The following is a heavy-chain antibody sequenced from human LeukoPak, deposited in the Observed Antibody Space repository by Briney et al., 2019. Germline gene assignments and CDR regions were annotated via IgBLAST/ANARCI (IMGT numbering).Heavy chain of an antibody. D-gene: IGHD6-13*01. J-gene: IGHJ5*02. CDR1: GFTFSSYA. CDR2: ISYDGSNK. V-gene: IGHV3-30-3*01. Sequence: GGSLRLSCAASGFTFSSYAMHWVRQAPGKGLEWVAVISYDGSNKYYADSVKGRFTISRDNSKNTLYLQMNSLRSEDTAVYYCARDLIVEQQLVPHWFDPWGQGTLVTVSS. CDR3: ARDLIVEQQLVPHWFDP.